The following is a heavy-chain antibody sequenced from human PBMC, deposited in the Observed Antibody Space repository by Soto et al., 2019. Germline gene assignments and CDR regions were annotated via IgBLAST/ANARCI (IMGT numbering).Heavy chain of an antibody. D-gene: IGHD2-15*01. CDR2: IYYTGST. CDR1: GGSVGSGNDY. Sequence: LETLSLTCTVSGGSVGSGNDYWSWIRQPPGKGLEWIGFIYYTGSTSYNPSLKSRVTISMDTSKNQFSLKLTSVTAADTAVYYCASALYCSGGSCSFDPWGQGTLVTVSS. V-gene: IGHV4-61*01. J-gene: IGHJ5*02. CDR3: ASALYCSGGSCSFDP.